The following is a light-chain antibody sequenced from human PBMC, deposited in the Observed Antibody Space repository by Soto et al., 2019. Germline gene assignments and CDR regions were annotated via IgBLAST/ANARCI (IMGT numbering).Light chain of an antibody. Sequence: DIQLTQSPSFLSVSVGDRVTITCRASQGISSYLAWYQQKPGKAPKLLIYAASTLQSGVPSRFSGSGSGTEFTLTISSLQPEDFATYYCQQVNSHPRTFGGGTKVEIK. CDR3: QQVNSHPRT. CDR1: QGISSY. V-gene: IGKV1-9*01. J-gene: IGKJ4*01. CDR2: AAS.